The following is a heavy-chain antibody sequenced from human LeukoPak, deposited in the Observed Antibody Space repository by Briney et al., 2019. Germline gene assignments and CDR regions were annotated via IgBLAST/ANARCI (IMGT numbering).Heavy chain of an antibody. CDR2: INHSGST. V-gene: IGHV4-34*01. D-gene: IGHD6-19*01. Sequence: PSETLSLTCAVYGGSFSGYYWSWIRQPPGKGLEWIGEINHSGSTNYNPSLKSRVTISVDTSKNQFSLKLSSVTAADTAVYYCASIFSIAVAADRDYWGQGTLVTVSS. CDR1: GGSFSGYY. J-gene: IGHJ4*02. CDR3: ASIFSIAVAADRDY.